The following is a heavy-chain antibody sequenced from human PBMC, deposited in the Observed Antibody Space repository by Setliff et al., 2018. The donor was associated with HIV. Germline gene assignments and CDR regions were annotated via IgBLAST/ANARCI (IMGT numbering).Heavy chain of an antibody. D-gene: IGHD3-3*01. CDR1: GGSITSGGFY. CDR3: ARTITTFGVIGRGGRMDV. Sequence: SETLSLTCTDSGGSITSGGFYWSWIRQYPQKGLEWIGEMNHSEHYYNPTLKSRVTISMDTSKNQFSLELSSVTAADTALYYCARTITTFGVIGRGGRMDVWGKGTTVTVSS. V-gene: IGHV4-31*03. J-gene: IGHJ6*04. CDR2: MNHSEH.